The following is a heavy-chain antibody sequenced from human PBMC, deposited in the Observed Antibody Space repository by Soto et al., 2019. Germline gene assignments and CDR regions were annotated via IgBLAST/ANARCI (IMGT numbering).Heavy chain of an antibody. Sequence: GGSLRLSCAASGFTFSNAWMSWVRQAPGKGLEWVGRIKSKTDGGTTDYAAPVKGRFTISRDDSKNTLYLQMNSLKTEDTAVYYCTTDSGPAAIRAYYYYMDVWGKGTTVTVS. D-gene: IGHD2-2*01. CDR3: TTDSGPAAIRAYYYYMDV. V-gene: IGHV3-15*01. J-gene: IGHJ6*03. CDR2: IKSKTDGGTT. CDR1: GFTFSNAW.